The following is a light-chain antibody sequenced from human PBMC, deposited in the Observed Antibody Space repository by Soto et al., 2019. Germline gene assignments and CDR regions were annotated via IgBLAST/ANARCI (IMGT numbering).Light chain of an antibody. CDR2: DAS. Sequence: EIVWSNFRPTLPLQLRARATXSSRASQSVSSYLAWYQQKPGQANRVIIYDASKRATGITDRLSRSGSGTDFTLTISSLEPEDFAVYLCQQRSKLPLAFGVGTKVEIK. V-gene: IGKV3-11*01. J-gene: IGKJ4*01. CDR1: QSVSSY. CDR3: QQRSKLPLA.